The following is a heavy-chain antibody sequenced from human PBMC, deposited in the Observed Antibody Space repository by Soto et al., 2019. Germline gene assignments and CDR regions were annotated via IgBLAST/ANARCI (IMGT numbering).Heavy chain of an antibody. CDR1: GFTFSSYG. J-gene: IGHJ3*02. Sequence: GGSLRLSCAASGFTFSSYGMHWVRQAPGKGLEWVAIISYDGSNKYYADSVKGGFTISRDNSKNTLYQQMNSLRAEDTAVYYCAKYYDSSGQTDFDNWGQGTMVTVSS. CDR3: AKYYDSSGQTDFDN. CDR2: ISYDGSNK. V-gene: IGHV3-30*18. D-gene: IGHD3-22*01.